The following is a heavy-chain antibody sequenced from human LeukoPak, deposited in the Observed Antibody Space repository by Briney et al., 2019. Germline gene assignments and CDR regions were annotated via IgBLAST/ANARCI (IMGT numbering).Heavy chain of an antibody. CDR3: ARDRPYYDSSGYYYGY. CDR2: ISAYNGNT. CDR1: GYTFTGYY. D-gene: IGHD3-22*01. Sequence: ASVTVSCKASGYTFTGYYMHWVRQAPGQGLEWMGWISAYNGNTNYAQKLQGRVTMTTDTSTSTAYMELRSLRSDDTAVYYCARDRPYYDSSGYYYGYWGQGTLVTVSS. J-gene: IGHJ4*02. V-gene: IGHV1-18*04.